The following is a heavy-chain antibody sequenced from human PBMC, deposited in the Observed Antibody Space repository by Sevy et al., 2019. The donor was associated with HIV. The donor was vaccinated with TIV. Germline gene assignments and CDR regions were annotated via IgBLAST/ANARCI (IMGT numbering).Heavy chain of an antibody. CDR2: IRNDGSNK. Sequence: GGSLRLSCAASGFTFSSYGMHWVRQAPGKGLEWVAFIRNDGSNKYYADSVKGRFTISRDNSKNTLYLQMNSLRAEDTAVYYCARTGIAAAGFYYGMDVWGQGTTVTVSS. CDR3: ARTGIAAAGFYYGMDV. CDR1: GFTFSSYG. D-gene: IGHD6-13*01. V-gene: IGHV3-30*02. J-gene: IGHJ6*02.